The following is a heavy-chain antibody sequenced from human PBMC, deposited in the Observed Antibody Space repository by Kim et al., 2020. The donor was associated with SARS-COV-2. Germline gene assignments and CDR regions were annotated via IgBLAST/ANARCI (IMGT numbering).Heavy chain of an antibody. CDR1: GGSVSSGSYY. D-gene: IGHD3-10*01. CDR3: AREVYYGSGPFDP. V-gene: IGHV4-61*01. CDR2: IYYSGST. J-gene: IGHJ5*02. Sequence: SETLSLTCTVSGGSVSSGSYYWSWIRQPPGKGLEWIGYIYYSGSTNYNPSLKSRVTISVDTSKNQFSLKLSSVTAADTAVYYCAREVYYGSGPFDPWGQGTLVTVSS.